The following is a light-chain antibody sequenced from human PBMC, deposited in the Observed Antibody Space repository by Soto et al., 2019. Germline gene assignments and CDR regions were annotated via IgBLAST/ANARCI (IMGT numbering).Light chain of an antibody. J-gene: IGLJ1*01. CDR2: SNN. CDR3: AAWDDSLKGV. Sequence: QSVLTQPPSASGTPGQRVTISCSGSSSNIGSNTVNWYQQLPGTAPKLLIYSNNQRPSGVPDRFSGSKSGTSASLAISGLQSEDEADYYCAAWDDSLKGVFGTGTKLPS. CDR1: SSNIGSNT. V-gene: IGLV1-44*01.